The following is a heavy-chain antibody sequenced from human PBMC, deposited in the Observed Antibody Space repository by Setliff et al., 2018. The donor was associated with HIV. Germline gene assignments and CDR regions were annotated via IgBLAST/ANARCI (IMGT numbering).Heavy chain of an antibody. V-gene: IGHV4-34*01. Sequence: PSETLSLTCAVYGGSFSGYHWNWIRQPPGKGLEWIGEINHSGRTNYNPSLKSRVTISVDSSKNQFSLKLRSVTAADTAMYYCARVSITYWYSIPTFYYYYMDVWGKGTKVTVSS. J-gene: IGHJ6*03. CDR1: GGSFSGYH. D-gene: IGHD2-15*01. CDR3: ARVSITYWYSIPTFYYYYMDV. CDR2: INHSGRT.